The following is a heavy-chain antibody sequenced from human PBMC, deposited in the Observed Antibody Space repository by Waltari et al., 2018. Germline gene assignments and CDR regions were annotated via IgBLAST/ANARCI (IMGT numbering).Heavy chain of an antibody. CDR2: IYHSGTT. Sequence: QVQLQESGPGLVKPSETLSLTCAVSGYSISSGYYWGWIRQPPGKGLEWIGSIYHSGTTNYKPSLKSRVAISVDTSKNQFSLNLSSVTAADTAVYYCARVLRPAGSLVPYYFDYWGQGTLVTVSS. CDR3: ARVLRPAGSLVPYYFDY. J-gene: IGHJ4*02. D-gene: IGHD3-16*01. V-gene: IGHV4-38-2*01. CDR1: GYSISSGYY.